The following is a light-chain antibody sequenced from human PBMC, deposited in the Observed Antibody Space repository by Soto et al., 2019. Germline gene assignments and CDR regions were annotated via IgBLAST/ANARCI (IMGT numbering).Light chain of an antibody. CDR2: DSS. CDR1: QSVTTY. CDR3: QHRSNWPPEIT. V-gene: IGKV3-11*01. Sequence: ETVFTQSPAPLSLSPGVRAPLSRRAIQSVTTYLAWYQQKPGQAPRLLIFDSSTRATGIPARFSGSGSGTDFTLTISSLEPEDFAVYYCQHRSNWPPEITFGQGTRLEIK. J-gene: IGKJ5*01.